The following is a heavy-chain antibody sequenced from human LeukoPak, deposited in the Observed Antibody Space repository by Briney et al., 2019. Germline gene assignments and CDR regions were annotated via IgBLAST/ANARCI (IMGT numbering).Heavy chain of an antibody. J-gene: IGHJ1*01. D-gene: IGHD4-11*01. Sequence: PSETLSDSCTVSGGSISSSSYYWGWIRQPPGKGLEWIGSIYYSGSTYYNPSLKSRVTISVDTSKNQFSLKLSSVTAADTAVYYCARGTTVTTLGSWGQDPRHTLSS. CDR2: IYYSGST. CDR3: ARGTTVTTLGS. V-gene: IGHV4-39*01. CDR1: GGSISSSSYY.